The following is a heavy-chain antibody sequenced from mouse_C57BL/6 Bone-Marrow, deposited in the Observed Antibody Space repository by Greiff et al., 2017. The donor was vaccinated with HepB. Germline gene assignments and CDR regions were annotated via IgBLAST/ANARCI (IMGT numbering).Heavy chain of an antibody. CDR3: AREGIYDGYYDY. D-gene: IGHD2-3*01. CDR2: IDPSDSYT. Sequence: QVQLKQSGAELVKPGASVKLSCKASGYTFTSYWMQWVKQRPGQGLEWIGEIDPSDSYTNYNQKFKGKATLTVDTSSSTAYMQLSSLTSEDSAVYYCAREGIYDGYYDYWGQGTTLTVSS. V-gene: IGHV1-50*01. CDR1: GYTFTSYW. J-gene: IGHJ2*01.